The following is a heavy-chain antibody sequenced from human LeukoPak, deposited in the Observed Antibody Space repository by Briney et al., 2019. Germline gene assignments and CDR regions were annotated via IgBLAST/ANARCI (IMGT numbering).Heavy chain of an antibody. D-gene: IGHD3-3*01. CDR1: GGSISSYY. V-gene: IGHV4-59*07. Sequence: PWDTLSLTCTVSGGSISSYYCSWIRQPPGKGLEWIGYIYYSGRTTTNPSLKSRVSISVDTSKNQFSLKLSSVTAADTAVYYCARAHQSYYDFWSGYPSPYYFDYWGQGTLVTVSS. CDR3: ARAHQSYYDFWSGYPSPYYFDY. CDR2: IYYSGRT. J-gene: IGHJ4*02.